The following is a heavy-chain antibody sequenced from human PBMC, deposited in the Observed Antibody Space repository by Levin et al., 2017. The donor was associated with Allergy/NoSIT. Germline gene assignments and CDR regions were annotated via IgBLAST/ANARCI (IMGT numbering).Heavy chain of an antibody. CDR3: ATERAGERYFDY. D-gene: IGHD3-10*01. V-gene: IGHV3-74*01. Sequence: GGSLRLSCEASGFTFSSYWMHWVRQAPGKGLVWVSRINSDGISTTYADSVKGRFTISRDNAKNTLYLKMSSLRAEDTAVYYCATERAGERYFDYWGQGTLVTVSS. CDR1: GFTFSSYW. CDR2: INSDGIST. J-gene: IGHJ4*02.